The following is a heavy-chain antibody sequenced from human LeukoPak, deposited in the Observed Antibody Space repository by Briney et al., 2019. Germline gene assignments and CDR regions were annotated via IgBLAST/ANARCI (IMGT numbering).Heavy chain of an antibody. D-gene: IGHD2-21*02. CDR3: AKDGEAYCGGDCYSVDY. CDR1: GFTFSSYW. Sequence: GGSLRLSCAASGFTFSSYWMSWVRQAPGKGLEWVANIKQDGSEKYYVDSVKGRFTISRDNSKNTLYLQMNSLRAEDTAVYYCAKDGEAYCGGDCYSVDYWGQGTLVTVSS. J-gene: IGHJ4*02. V-gene: IGHV3-7*01. CDR2: IKQDGSEK.